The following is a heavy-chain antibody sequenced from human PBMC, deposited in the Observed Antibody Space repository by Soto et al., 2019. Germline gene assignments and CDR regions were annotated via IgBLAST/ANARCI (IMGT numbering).Heavy chain of an antibody. CDR3: ARAKSGITIFGVVPDYYGMDV. D-gene: IGHD3-3*01. Sequence: ASVKVSCKASGYTFTSYGISWVRQAPGQGLEWMGWISAYNGNTNYAQKLQGRVTMTTGTSTSTAYMELRSLRSDDTAVYYCARAKSGITIFGVVPDYYGMDVWGQGTTVTVSS. V-gene: IGHV1-18*04. J-gene: IGHJ6*02. CDR2: ISAYNGNT. CDR1: GYTFTSYG.